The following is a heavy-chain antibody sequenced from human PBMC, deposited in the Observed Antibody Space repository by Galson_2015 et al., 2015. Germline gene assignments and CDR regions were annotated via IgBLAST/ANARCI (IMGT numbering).Heavy chain of an antibody. CDR3: AHRRIAYGLDV. CDR1: GFSLNTHGVG. V-gene: IGHV2-5*01. D-gene: IGHD3-16*02. CDR2: IHWSNSK. J-gene: IGHJ6*02. Sequence: PALVKPTQTLTLTCTFSGFSLNTHGVGVGWIRQPPGKALEWLADIHWSNSKQYSPSLKSRLTITKDASKNQVVLTMTNIDPVDTATYYCAHRRIAYGLDVWGQGTTVTVSS.